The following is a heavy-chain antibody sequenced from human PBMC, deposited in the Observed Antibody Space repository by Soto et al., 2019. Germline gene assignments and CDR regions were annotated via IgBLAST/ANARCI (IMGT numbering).Heavy chain of an antibody. J-gene: IGHJ6*03. CDR3: ARSHPSPAAMLRQGYYYYMDV. CDR1: GDSVSSNSAA. Sequence: PSQTLSLTCAISGDSVSSNSAAWNWIRQSPSRGLEWLGRTYYRSKWYNDYAVSVKSRITINPDTSKNQFSLQLNSVTPEDTAVYYCARSHPSPAAMLRQGYYYYMDVWGKGTKVTVSS. CDR2: TYYRSKWYN. V-gene: IGHV6-1*01. D-gene: IGHD2-2*01.